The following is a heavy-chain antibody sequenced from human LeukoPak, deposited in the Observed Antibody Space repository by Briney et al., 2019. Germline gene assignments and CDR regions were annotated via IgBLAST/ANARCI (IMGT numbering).Heavy chain of an antibody. D-gene: IGHD2-2*01. V-gene: IGHV1-69*13. Sequence: ASVKVSCKASGGTFSSYAISWVRQAPGQGLEWMGGIIPIFGTANYAQKFQGRVTITADESTSTAYMELSGLRSEDTAVYYCANLHCSSTSCYEGSLGYFDYWGQGTLVTVSS. CDR1: GGTFSSYA. J-gene: IGHJ4*02. CDR3: ANLHCSSTSCYEGSLGYFDY. CDR2: IIPIFGTA.